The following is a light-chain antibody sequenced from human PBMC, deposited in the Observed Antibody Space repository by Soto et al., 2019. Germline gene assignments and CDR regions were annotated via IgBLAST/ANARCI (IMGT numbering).Light chain of an antibody. CDR1: QSVSSY. CDR3: QQRGNWPWT. CDR2: DAS. V-gene: IGKV3-11*01. Sequence: EIVLTQSPATLSLSPGERATLSCRASQSVSSYLAWYQQKPGQAPRLLIYDASNRATGIPGRFSGSGSGTGFTLPISSLEPEDFAVYYCQQRGNWPWTFGQGTKVDIK. J-gene: IGKJ1*01.